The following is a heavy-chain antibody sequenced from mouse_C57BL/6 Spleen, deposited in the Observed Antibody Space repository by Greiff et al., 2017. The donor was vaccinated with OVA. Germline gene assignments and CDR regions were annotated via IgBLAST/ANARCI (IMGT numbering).Heavy chain of an antibody. CDR2: IDPETGGT. Sequence: LVESGAELVRPGASVTLSCKASGYTFTDYEMHWVKQTPVHGLEWIGAIDPETGGTAYNQKFKGKAILTADKSSSTAYMELRSLTSEDSAVYYCTRSGGNIFAYWGQGTLVTVSA. CDR3: TRSGGNIFAY. CDR1: GYTFTDYE. J-gene: IGHJ3*01. D-gene: IGHD2-1*01. V-gene: IGHV1-15*01.